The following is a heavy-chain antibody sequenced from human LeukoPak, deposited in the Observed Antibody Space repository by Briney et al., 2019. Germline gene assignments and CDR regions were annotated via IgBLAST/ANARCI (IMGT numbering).Heavy chain of an antibody. D-gene: IGHD3-10*01. V-gene: IGHV4-39*07. J-gene: IGHJ4*02. CDR3: ARTTTIVRGPRYYSFDY. CDR2: IYYTGST. CDR1: GGSISSSSYY. Sequence: SETLSLTCTVSGGSISSSSYYWGWIRQPPGKGLEWIGSIYYTGSTYHNPSLKSRVTMSVDTSKNQFSLKLTSVTAADTAVYYCARTTTIVRGPRYYSFDYWGQGALVTVSS.